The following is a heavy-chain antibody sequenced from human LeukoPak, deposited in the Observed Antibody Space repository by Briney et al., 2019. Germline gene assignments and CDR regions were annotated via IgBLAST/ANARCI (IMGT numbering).Heavy chain of an antibody. CDR2: IYTSGST. CDR1: GGSISSYY. CDR3: ARSGHDRYYYYMDV. V-gene: IGHV4-4*07. D-gene: IGHD5-12*01. J-gene: IGHJ6*03. Sequence: SETLSLTCTVSGGSISSYYWSWIRQPAGKGLEWIGRIYTSGSTNYNPSLKSRVTMSVDTSKNQFSLKLSSVTAADTAVYYCARSGHDRYYYYMDVWGKGTTVTVSS.